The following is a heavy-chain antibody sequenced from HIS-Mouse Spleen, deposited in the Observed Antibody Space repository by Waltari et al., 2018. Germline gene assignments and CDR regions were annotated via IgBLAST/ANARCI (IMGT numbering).Heavy chain of an antibody. D-gene: IGHD6-13*01. Sequence: QVQLQESGPGLVKPSETLSLTCTVSGGSISSYYWSWIRQPAGKGLEWIGRIYTSWSTNYNPSLKSRVTMSVDTSKNQFSLKLSSVTAADTAVYYCAREMYSSSWYWFDPWGQGTLVTVSS. CDR2: IYTSWST. CDR3: AREMYSSSWYWFDP. V-gene: IGHV4-4*07. J-gene: IGHJ5*02. CDR1: GGSISSYY.